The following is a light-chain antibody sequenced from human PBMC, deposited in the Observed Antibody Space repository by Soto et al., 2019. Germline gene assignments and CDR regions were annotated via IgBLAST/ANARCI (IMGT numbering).Light chain of an antibody. J-gene: IGLJ1*01. V-gene: IGLV2-14*01. CDR1: SSDVGGYNY. CDR3: SSYASSTAYV. CDR2: EVS. Sequence: QSALTQPASVSGSPGQSITISCTGTSSDVGGYNYVSWYQLHPGKAPKLIIYEVSNRPSGVSNRFSGSKSGNTASLTISGLQAEDEADYYWSSYASSTAYVFGTGTKLTVL.